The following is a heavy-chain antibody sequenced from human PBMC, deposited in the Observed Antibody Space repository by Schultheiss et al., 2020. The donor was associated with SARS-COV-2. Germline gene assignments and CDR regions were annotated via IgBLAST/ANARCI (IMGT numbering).Heavy chain of an antibody. CDR3: ARAATATPGTD. D-gene: IGHD6-13*01. CDR2: ISGSGGST. V-gene: IGHV3-11*04. J-gene: IGHJ4*02. CDR1: GGSISGYY. Sequence: LSLTCTVSGGSISGYYWSWIRQPPGKGLEWVSAISGSGGSTYYADSVKGRFTISRDNAKNSLYLQMNSLRAEDTAVYYCARAATATPGTDWGQGTLVTVSS.